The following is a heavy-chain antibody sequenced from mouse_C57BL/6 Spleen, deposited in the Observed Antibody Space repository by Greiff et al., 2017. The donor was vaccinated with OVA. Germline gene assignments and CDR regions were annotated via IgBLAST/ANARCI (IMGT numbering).Heavy chain of an antibody. CDR3: ARSKRDFDY. CDR2: IDPSDSDT. CDR1: GYTFTSYW. J-gene: IGHJ2*01. Sequence: VQLQQPGAELVKPGASVKLSCKASGYTFTSYWMQWVKQRPGQGLEWIGEIDPSDSDTNYNQKFKGKATLTVDTSSSTAYMQLSSLTSEDSAVYYCARSKRDFDYWGQGTTLTVSS. V-gene: IGHV1-50*01.